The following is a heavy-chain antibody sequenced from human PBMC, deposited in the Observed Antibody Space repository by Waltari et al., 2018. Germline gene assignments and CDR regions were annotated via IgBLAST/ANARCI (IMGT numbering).Heavy chain of an antibody. J-gene: IGHJ4*02. CDR2: INQDGSER. Sequence: EVQLVESGGGLVQPGGSLRLSCAASGFTFSSYWMSWVHQAPGKGLEWVANINQDGSERYYVDSVTGRFTISRDNAKNSLYLQMSSLRAEDTAVYYCARYGDSDPGFDYWGQGTLVTVSS. V-gene: IGHV3-7*03. D-gene: IGHD4-17*01. CDR3: ARYGDSDPGFDY. CDR1: GFTFSSYW.